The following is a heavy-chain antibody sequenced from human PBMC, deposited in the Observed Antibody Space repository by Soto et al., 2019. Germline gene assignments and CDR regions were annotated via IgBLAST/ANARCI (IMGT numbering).Heavy chain of an antibody. CDR2: IYYSGSI. CDR1: GGSISSGGYY. J-gene: IGHJ4*02. Sequence: QVQLQESGPGLVKPSQTLSLTCTVSGGSISSGGYYWSWIRQHQGKGLEWIGYIYYSGSIYYNPSLKSRVTISVDTSKNQCSLKLSSVTAADTAVYYCESDRYSSSWYYWCQGTLVTVSS. CDR3: ESDRYSSSWYY. V-gene: IGHV4-31*03. D-gene: IGHD6-13*01.